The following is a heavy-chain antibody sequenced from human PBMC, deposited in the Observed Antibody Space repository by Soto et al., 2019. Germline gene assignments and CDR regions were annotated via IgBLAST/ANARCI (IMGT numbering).Heavy chain of an antibody. CDR2: ISYDGSNK. CDR1: GFTFSSYG. J-gene: IGHJ6*02. V-gene: IGHV3-30*18. Sequence: QLQLVESGGGVVQPGRSLRLSCSGSGFTFSSYGMHWVRQAPGKGLEWVTFISYDGSNKYYADSVKGRFTFSRDNSKNTLYLQMNSLRAEDTAVYYCAKDQQQWLVQGDGMDVWGQGTTVTVSS. D-gene: IGHD6-19*01. CDR3: AKDQQQWLVQGDGMDV.